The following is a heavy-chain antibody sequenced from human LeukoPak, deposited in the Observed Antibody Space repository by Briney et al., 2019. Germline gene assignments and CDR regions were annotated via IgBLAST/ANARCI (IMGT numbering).Heavy chain of an antibody. CDR3: ARHSNSYRSRTFDY. V-gene: IGHV4-39*01. CDR1: GGSISSSSYY. CDR2: IYYTGSA. D-gene: IGHD6-19*01. Sequence: KPSETLSLTCTVSGGSISSSSYYWGWIRQPPGKGLEWIGSIYYTGSANYNPSLKSRVTISVDTSKNQFSLKLSSVTAADTAMYYCARHSNSYRSRTFDYWGQGTLITVSS. J-gene: IGHJ4*02.